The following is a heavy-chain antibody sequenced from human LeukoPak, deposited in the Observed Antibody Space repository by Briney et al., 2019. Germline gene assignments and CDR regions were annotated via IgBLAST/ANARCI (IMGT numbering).Heavy chain of an antibody. CDR3: AKDANYLDRSGYFIPFDY. J-gene: IGHJ4*02. V-gene: IGHV3-23*01. CDR1: GFTFSRFA. Sequence: GGSLRLSCSASGFTFSRFAMTWVRQLPGKGLEWVSTISGNGLQTFYADSVKGRFSVSRDNSKKIVYLQMDSLRADDSDLYYCAKDANYLDRSGYFIPFDYWGQGTLVTVAS. D-gene: IGHD3-22*01. CDR2: ISGNGLQT.